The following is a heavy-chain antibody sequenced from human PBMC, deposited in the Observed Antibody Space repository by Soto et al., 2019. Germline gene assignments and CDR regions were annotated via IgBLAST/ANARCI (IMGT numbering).Heavy chain of an antibody. Sequence: QVQLVQSGAEVKKPGSSVKVSCRASGSISTSHSISWIRQAPGQGLQWMGGIIPLFGRGNHAQQFQDRLTITADKSTSTVYMELSSLRLTDTAVYYCASDMDYYHYYGMDVWGQGTTVTVSS. V-gene: IGHV1-69*06. J-gene: IGHJ6*02. CDR3: ASDMDYYHYYGMDV. CDR1: GSISTSHS. D-gene: IGHD3-10*01. CDR2: IIPLFGRG.